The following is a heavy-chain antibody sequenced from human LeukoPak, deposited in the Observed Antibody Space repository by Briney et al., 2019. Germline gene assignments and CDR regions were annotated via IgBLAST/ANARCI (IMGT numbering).Heavy chain of an antibody. CDR1: GGTFSSYA. Sequence: ASVKVSCKASGGTFSSYAISWVRQAPGQGLEWMGGIIPIFGTANYAQKFQGRVTITADESMSTAYMELSSLRSEDTAVYYCARLRWLQFHDFWGQGTLVTVSS. D-gene: IGHD5-24*01. J-gene: IGHJ4*02. V-gene: IGHV1-69*13. CDR2: IIPIFGTA. CDR3: ARLRWLQFHDF.